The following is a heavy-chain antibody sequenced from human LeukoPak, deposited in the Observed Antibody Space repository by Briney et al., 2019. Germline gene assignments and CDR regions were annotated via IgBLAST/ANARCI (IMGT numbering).Heavy chain of an antibody. CDR3: ARMVFGIMTGYYHDS. CDR1: GVSISSHY. D-gene: IGHD2-8*01. V-gene: IGHV4-59*11. J-gene: IGHJ4*02. Sequence: SETLSLTCNVSGVSISSHYWSWLRQPPGKGLEWIGYRYHNGNSNYNPSLRSRVTVSIDMSKSQVSLSLNSVTAVDTAVYYCARMVFGIMTGYYHDSWGQGTLVTVSS. CDR2: RYHNGNS.